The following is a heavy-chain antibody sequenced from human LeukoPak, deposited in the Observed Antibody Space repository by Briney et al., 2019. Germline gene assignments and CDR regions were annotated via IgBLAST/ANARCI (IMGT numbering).Heavy chain of an antibody. CDR3: TRRVATTGIYAFDI. D-gene: IGHD1-1*01. Sequence: SETLSLTCTVSGGSISSSSYYWGWIRQPPGKGLEWIGSIYYSGSTFYNPSLKSRVTISIDTSMNQFSLKLNSVTAADTAVYYCTRRVATTGIYAFDIWGQGTMVTVSS. V-gene: IGHV4-39*07. CDR2: IYYSGST. CDR1: GGSISSSSYY. J-gene: IGHJ3*02.